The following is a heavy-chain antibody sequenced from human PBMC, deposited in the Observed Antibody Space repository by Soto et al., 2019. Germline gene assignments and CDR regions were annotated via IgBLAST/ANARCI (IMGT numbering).Heavy chain of an antibody. J-gene: IGHJ4*02. CDR2: ISGSSGGT. D-gene: IGHD2-2*02. V-gene: IGHV3-23*01. CDR1: GFTFSTYA. CDR3: AKSRVSGLLYDY. Sequence: GGSLRLSCAASGFTFSTYAMSWVRQAPGKGLEWVSAISGSSGGTYYADSVKGRFTISRDISKNTLYLQMNSLRAEDTAVYYCAKSRVSGLLYDYWGQGTLVTVSS.